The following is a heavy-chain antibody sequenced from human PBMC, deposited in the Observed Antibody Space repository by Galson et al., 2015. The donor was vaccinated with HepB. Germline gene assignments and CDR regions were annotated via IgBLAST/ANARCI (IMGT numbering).Heavy chain of an antibody. Sequence: SLRLSCAASGFTVSSNYMSWVRQAPGKGLEWVSVIYSGGSTYYADSVKGRFTISRHNSKNTLYLQMNSLRAEDTAVYYCASGVEGAYSSSWGRGYFDYWGQGTLVTVSS. CDR1: GFTVSSNY. CDR3: ASGVEGAYSSSWGRGYFDY. CDR2: IYSGGST. V-gene: IGHV3-53*04. D-gene: IGHD6-13*01. J-gene: IGHJ4*02.